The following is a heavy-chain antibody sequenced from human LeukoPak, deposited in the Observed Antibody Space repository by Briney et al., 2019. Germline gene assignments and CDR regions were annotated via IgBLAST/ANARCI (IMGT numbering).Heavy chain of an antibody. D-gene: IGHD3-16*01. V-gene: IGHV3-33*01. CDR2: IWYDGSNK. Sequence: GGSLRLSCAASGFTFSSYGMHWVRQAPGKGLEWVAVIWYDGSNKYYADSVKGRFTISRDNSKNTLYLQMNSLRAEDRAVYYCARAWSRGNYFDYWGQGTLVTVSS. CDR3: ARAWSRGNYFDY. J-gene: IGHJ4*02. CDR1: GFTFSSYG.